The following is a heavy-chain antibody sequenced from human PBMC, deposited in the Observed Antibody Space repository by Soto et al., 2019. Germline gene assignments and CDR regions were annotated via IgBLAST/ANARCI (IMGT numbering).Heavy chain of an antibody. CDR1: GFTFSSYW. J-gene: IGHJ4*02. D-gene: IGHD2-15*01. CDR3: ARDLGYCSGDSCYSVYDY. Sequence: GSLRLSCAASGFTFSSYWMSWVRQAPGKGLEWVANIKRDGNEKNYVDSVKGRFTISRDNAENSLYLQMNGLRAEDTAVYYCARDLGYCSGDSCYSVYDYWGQGALVTVSS. CDR2: IKRDGNEK. V-gene: IGHV3-7*01.